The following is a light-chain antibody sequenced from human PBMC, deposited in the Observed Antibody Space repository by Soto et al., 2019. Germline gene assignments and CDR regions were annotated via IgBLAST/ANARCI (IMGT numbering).Light chain of an antibody. V-gene: IGLV2-14*01. Sequence: QSALTQPASVSGSPGQSITISCTGTRSDIGNYNFVSWYQQHPGTAPKLMIYDVSNRPSGVSNRFSGSKSGNTASLTISGLQAEDEADYYCSSYTSSSTVFGGGTKLTVL. CDR2: DVS. CDR3: SSYTSSSTV. J-gene: IGLJ2*01. CDR1: RSDIGNYNF.